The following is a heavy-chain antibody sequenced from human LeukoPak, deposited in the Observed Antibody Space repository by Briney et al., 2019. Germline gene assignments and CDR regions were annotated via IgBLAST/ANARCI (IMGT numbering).Heavy chain of an antibody. CDR2: INPSGGST. D-gene: IGHD3-22*01. Sequence: ASVKVSCKASGYTFTSYYMHWVRQAPGQGLEWMGIINPSGGSTSYAQKFQGRVTMTRDTSISTAYMELSRLRSDDTAVYYCAREKYSSGYYPIKYYFDYWGQGTLVTVSS. CDR1: GYTFTSYY. V-gene: IGHV1-46*01. CDR3: AREKYSSGYYPIKYYFDY. J-gene: IGHJ4*02.